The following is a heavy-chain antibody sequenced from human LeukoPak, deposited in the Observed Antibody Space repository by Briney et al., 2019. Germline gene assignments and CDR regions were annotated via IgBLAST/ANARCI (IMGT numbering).Heavy chain of an antibody. J-gene: IGHJ4*02. CDR3: ARDQYDTWSRRGNFDS. Sequence: PGGSLRLSCAASGFTFSSYAMNWVRQAPGKGLEWVSAISHTSEYTYHADSVKGRFTISRDNTKNSLYLQMNSLRAEDTAVFYCARDQYDTWSRRGNFDSWGQGTLVIVSS. D-gene: IGHD3-3*01. CDR2: ISHTSEYT. V-gene: IGHV3-21*04. CDR1: GFTFSSYA.